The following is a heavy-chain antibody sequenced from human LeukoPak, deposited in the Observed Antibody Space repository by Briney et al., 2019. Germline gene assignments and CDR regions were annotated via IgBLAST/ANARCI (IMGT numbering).Heavy chain of an antibody. Sequence: SETLSLTCAVYGGSFSGYYWSWIRQPPGKGLEWIGEINHSGCTNYNPSLKSRVTISVDTSKNQFSLKLSSVTAADTAVYYCARFGRSYDFWSGWHIGYYFDYWGQGTLFTVSS. CDR3: ARFGRSYDFWSGWHIGYYFDY. J-gene: IGHJ4*02. CDR2: INHSGCT. D-gene: IGHD3-3*01. V-gene: IGHV4-34*01. CDR1: GGSFSGYY.